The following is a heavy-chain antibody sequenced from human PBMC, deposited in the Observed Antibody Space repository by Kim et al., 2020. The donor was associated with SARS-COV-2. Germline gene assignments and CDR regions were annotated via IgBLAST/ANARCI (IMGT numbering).Heavy chain of an antibody. CDR1: GFTVSSNY. CDR3: ARYRKSRWNDPRGNWFDP. CDR2: IYSGGST. D-gene: IGHD1-1*01. Sequence: GGSLRLSCAASGFTVSSNYMSWVRQAPGKGLEWVSVIYSGGSTYYADSVKGRFTISRHNSKNTLYLQMNSLRAEDTAVYYCARYRKSRWNDPRGNWFDPWGQGTLVTVSS. J-gene: IGHJ5*02. V-gene: IGHV3-53*04.